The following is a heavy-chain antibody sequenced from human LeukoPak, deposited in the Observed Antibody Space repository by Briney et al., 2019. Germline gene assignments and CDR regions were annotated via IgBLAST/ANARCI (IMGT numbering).Heavy chain of an antibody. D-gene: IGHD6-19*01. Sequence: GGSLRLSCAASGFTFSSYWMHWVRQAPGKGLVWVSRINSDGSSTTYADSVKGRFTISRDNAKDTLYLQMNSLRAEDTAVYYCARVSEASVAGVIYFDYWGQGTLVTVSS. CDR3: ARVSEASVAGVIYFDY. J-gene: IGHJ4*02. V-gene: IGHV3-74*01. CDR2: INSDGSST. CDR1: GFTFSSYW.